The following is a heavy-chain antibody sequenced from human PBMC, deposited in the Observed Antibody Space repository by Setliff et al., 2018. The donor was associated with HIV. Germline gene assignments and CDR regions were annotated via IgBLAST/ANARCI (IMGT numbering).Heavy chain of an antibody. CDR1: GGPFSGSY. CDR3: ASRRAAMWHGLFVGFEN. Sequence: LSLTCAVYGGPFSGSYWSWIRQPPGKGLEWIGEINHSGSTNYSPSLKSRVTISVDTSKNQFSLKLSSVTAADTAVYYCASRRAAMWHGLFVGFENWGQGTLVTVSS. V-gene: IGHV4-34*01. CDR2: INHSGST. J-gene: IGHJ4*02. D-gene: IGHD1-26*01.